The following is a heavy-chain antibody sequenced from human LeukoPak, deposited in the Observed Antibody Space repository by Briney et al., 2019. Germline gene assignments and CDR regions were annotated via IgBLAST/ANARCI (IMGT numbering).Heavy chain of an antibody. Sequence: GGSLRLSCAASGFIVGNSYMTWVRQAPGKRLEWVSVLYTGDTTYYADSVKGRFTISRDNSRNTLYLQMNSLRAEDTAVYYCARDPYIGYYRDWGQGTLVTVSS. CDR2: LYTGDTT. D-gene: IGHD3-22*01. V-gene: IGHV3-53*01. CDR1: GFIVGNSY. CDR3: ARDPYIGYYRD. J-gene: IGHJ4*02.